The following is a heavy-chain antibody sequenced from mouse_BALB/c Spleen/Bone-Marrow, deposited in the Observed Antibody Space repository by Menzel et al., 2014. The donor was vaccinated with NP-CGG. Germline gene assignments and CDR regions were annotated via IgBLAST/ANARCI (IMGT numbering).Heavy chain of an antibody. V-gene: IGHV1-18*01. J-gene: IGHJ4*01. CDR2: VNPNTGGA. CDR1: GYSFTGFY. D-gene: IGHD1-1*01. Sequence: VQLQQSGPDLVKPGASVKIFCKASGYSFTGFYMHWVKQSHGKSLEWIGRVNPNTGGANYNQKFMGKAILTVDKSSTRACMELRSLTSEGSAVYYCARCVYCYGGSCAPYAVDYWGQGASVTVSS. CDR3: ARCVYCYGGSCAPYAVDY.